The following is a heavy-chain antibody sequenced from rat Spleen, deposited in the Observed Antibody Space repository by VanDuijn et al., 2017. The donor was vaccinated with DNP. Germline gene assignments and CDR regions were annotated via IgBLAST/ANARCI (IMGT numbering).Heavy chain of an antibody. CDR1: GFTFNTYW. CDR3: ARGGRTYFDY. Sequence: EVQLVESGGDLMQPGRSLKLSCVASGFTFNTYWMTWIRQVQGKGLEWVASITTSGDISYYPDSVGGRFTISRDNAINTLYLQMNSLRSEDTATYYCARGGRTYFDYWGQGVMVTVSS. CDR2: ITTSGDIS. J-gene: IGHJ2*01. V-gene: IGHV5-31*01. D-gene: IGHD1-11*01.